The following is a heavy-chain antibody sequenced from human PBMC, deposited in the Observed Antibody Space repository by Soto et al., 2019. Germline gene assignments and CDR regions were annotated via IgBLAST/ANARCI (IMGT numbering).Heavy chain of an antibody. D-gene: IGHD1-7*01. CDR2: INHSGST. CDR1: GGSFSGYY. V-gene: IGHV4-34*01. Sequence: SETLSLTCAVYGGSFSGYYWSWIRQPPGKGLEWIGEINHSGSTNYNPSLKGRVTISVDTSKNQFSLKLSSVTAADTAVYYCARDGGNWNWDYYYYMDVWGKGTTVTVSS. CDR3: ARDGGNWNWDYYYYMDV. J-gene: IGHJ6*03.